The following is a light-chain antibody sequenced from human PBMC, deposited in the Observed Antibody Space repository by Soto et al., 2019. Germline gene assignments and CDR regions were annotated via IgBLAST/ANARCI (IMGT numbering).Light chain of an antibody. J-gene: IGKJ1*01. CDR3: QQYNSDSEA. Sequence: DIQMTQSPSTLSLSVGYIVTITCRSSQTISSWLAWYHQKPGKAPKLLIYKASTLKSGVPSRFSGSGSGTEFTLTISSLQPDDFETYYCQQYNSDSEAFGQGTKVDIK. V-gene: IGKV1-5*03. CDR2: KAS. CDR1: QTISSW.